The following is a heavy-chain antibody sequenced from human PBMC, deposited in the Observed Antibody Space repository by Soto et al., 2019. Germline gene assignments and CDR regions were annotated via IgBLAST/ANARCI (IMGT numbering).Heavy chain of an antibody. Sequence: PSETLSLTCAVYGGSFSGYYWSWIRQPPGKGLEWMGKKNHSESTNNNLPLKSRVTISEDTSKNQFSLKLSFVTAADTAVYYWARGFLFYVFGSGYYSPSYYYYMDVWGKGTTVTVSS. J-gene: IGHJ6*03. CDR3: ARGFLFYVFGSGYYSPSYYYYMDV. CDR1: GGSFSGYY. CDR2: KNHSEST. D-gene: IGHD3-3*01. V-gene: IGHV4-34*01.